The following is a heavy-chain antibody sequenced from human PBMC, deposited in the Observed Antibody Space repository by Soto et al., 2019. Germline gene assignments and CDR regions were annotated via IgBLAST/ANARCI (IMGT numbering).Heavy chain of an antibody. CDR3: ARDRLRGYDSSGFYS. CDR2: IYSGGTT. J-gene: IGHJ4*02. CDR1: GFTVSSNY. D-gene: IGHD3-22*01. V-gene: IGHV3-53*05. Sequence: PGGSLRLSCAASGFTVSSNYMSWVRQAPGKGLEWVSVIYSGGTTYCADSVKGRVTMTTATSTNTVFLELRSLKSDDTAIYYCARDRLRGYDSSGFYSWGQGTMVTVSS.